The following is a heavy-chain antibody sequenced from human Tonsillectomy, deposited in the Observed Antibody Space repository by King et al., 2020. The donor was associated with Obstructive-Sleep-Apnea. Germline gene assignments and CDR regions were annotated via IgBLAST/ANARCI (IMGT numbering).Heavy chain of an antibody. D-gene: IGHD4-17*01. CDR1: GYTFTSFD. CDR2: MNPNSGNT. J-gene: IGHJ4*02. Sequence: QLVQSGAEVKKSGASVKVSCKASGYTFTSFDINWVRQATGQGLEWMGWMNPNSGNTGYAQKFKGRITMTSDTSISTAYMELSSLRYDDTAVYYCARGDYGALAHYWGQGTLVIVSS. CDR3: ARGDYGALAHY. V-gene: IGHV1-8*01.